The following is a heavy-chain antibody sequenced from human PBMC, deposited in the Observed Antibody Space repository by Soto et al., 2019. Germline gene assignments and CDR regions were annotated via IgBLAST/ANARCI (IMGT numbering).Heavy chain of an antibody. V-gene: IGHV1-69*13. J-gene: IGHJ6*02. Sequence: SVKVSCKASGGTFSSYAISWVRQAPGQGLEWMGGIIPIFGTANYAQKFQGRVTITADESTSTAYMELSSLRSEDTAVYYCASRSSNLYYYYGMDVWGQGTTVTVSS. CDR2: IIPIFGTA. CDR1: GGTFSSYA. CDR3: ASRSSNLYYYYGMDV.